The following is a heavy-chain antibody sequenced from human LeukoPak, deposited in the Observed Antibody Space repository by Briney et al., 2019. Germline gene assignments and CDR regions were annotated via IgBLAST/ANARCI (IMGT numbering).Heavy chain of an antibody. CDR1: GGSISSSY. J-gene: IGHJ2*01. D-gene: IGHD4-17*01. CDR2: IYYTGST. V-gene: IGHV4-59*01. Sequence: PSETLSLTCTVSGGSISSSYWSWIRQPPGKGLEWIGYIYYTGSTTYNPSLKSRVTISVDTSKNQFSLKLRSVTAADTAVYYCARDYGDIPPDWYYDLWGRGTLVTVSS. CDR3: ARDYGDIPPDWYYDL.